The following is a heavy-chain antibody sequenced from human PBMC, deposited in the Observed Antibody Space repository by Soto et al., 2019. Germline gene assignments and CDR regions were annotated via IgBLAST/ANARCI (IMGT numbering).Heavy chain of an antibody. V-gene: IGHV3-23*01. D-gene: IGHD3-22*01. J-gene: IGHJ3*02. CDR2: ISGSGGST. CDR1: GFTFSSYA. Sequence: GGALRLSCAASGFTFSSYAMSWVRQAPGKGLEWVSAISGSGGSTYYADSVKGRFTISRDNSKNTLYLQMNSLRAEDTAVYYCAKGSGRITMIVVVSPYGGAFDIWGQGTMVTVSS. CDR3: AKGSGRITMIVVVSPYGGAFDI.